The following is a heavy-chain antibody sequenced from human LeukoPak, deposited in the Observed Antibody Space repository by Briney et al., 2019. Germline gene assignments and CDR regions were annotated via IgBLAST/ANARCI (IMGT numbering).Heavy chain of an antibody. CDR3: AKGIVGAAGVFDI. Sequence: GASLRLSCAAPGFTFSSYAMSWVRQAPGKGLEWVSGISGSGGSTYYADSVKGRFTISRDNSKNTLYLQMNSLRAEDTAVYYCAKGIVGAAGVFDIWGQGTMVIVSS. CDR2: ISGSGGST. J-gene: IGHJ3*02. CDR1: GFTFSSYA. V-gene: IGHV3-23*01. D-gene: IGHD1-26*01.